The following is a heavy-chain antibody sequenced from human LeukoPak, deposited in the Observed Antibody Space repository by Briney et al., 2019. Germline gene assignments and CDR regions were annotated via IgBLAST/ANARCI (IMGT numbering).Heavy chain of an antibody. CDR3: AKDPSSGWSRRHFDY. D-gene: IGHD6-19*01. J-gene: IGHJ4*02. CDR1: GFTFSDYY. CDR2: ISSSCSTI. V-gene: IGHV3-11*01. Sequence: GVSLRLSCAASGFTFSDYYMRWIRQAPGKGLEGVSYISSSCSTIYYADSVKGRFTISRDNARNSLYLPMNSLSGEDTAVYEFAKDPSSGWSRRHFDYWGQGTLVTVSS.